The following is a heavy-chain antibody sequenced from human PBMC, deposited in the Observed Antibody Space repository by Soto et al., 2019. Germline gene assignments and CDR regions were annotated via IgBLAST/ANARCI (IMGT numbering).Heavy chain of an antibody. CDR3: ARGGAGYCSGGSCQPYYFDY. J-gene: IGHJ4*02. Sequence: QVQLQQWGAGLLKPSETLSLTCAVYGGSFSGYYWSWIRQPPGKGLEWIGEINHSGSTNYNPSLKSRVTISVDTSKNQFSLKLSSVTAADTAVYYCARGGAGYCSGGSCQPYYFDYWGQGTLVTVSS. CDR1: GGSFSGYY. D-gene: IGHD2-15*01. CDR2: INHSGST. V-gene: IGHV4-34*01.